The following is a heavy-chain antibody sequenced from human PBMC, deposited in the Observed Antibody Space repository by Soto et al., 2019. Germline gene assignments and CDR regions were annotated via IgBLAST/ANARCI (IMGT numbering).Heavy chain of an antibody. J-gene: IGHJ4*02. D-gene: IGHD3-10*01. CDR2: IIPMLGMS. CDR1: GDTFSRFT. CDR3: ATSYGSGSAHFDS. Sequence: QVQLVQSGAEVTKPGSSVTVSCTASGDTFSRFTLSWVRQAPGQGLEWMGRIIPMLGMSNSALKFQGRVTITADKSTNTGYMHRNSLRSDDTAVYYCATSYGSGSAHFDSWGQGTLVTVSS. V-gene: IGHV1-69*02.